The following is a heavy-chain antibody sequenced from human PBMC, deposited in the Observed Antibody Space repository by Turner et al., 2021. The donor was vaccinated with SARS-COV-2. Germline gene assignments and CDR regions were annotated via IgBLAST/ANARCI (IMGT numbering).Heavy chain of an antibody. J-gene: IGHJ4*02. CDR3: ARDPSITMIDYDFDY. D-gene: IGHD3-22*01. Sequence: QVQLVESGGGVVQPGRSLRLSCAASGFTFSSYAMHWVRQAPGKGLEWVAVMSYDGSNKDCADSVKGRVTSSRDNSKNTLYLKMNSLRAEDTAVYYCARDPSITMIDYDFDYWGQGTLVTVSS. V-gene: IGHV3-30-3*01. CDR2: MSYDGSNK. CDR1: GFTFSSYA.